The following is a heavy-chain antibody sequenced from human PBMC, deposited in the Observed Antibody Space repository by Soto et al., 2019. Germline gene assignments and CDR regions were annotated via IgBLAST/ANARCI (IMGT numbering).Heavy chain of an antibody. CDR1: GLSFSRWS. J-gene: IGHJ6*02. CDR2: ISGSGGST. Sequence: VGSRSHACRAGGLSFSRWSMSQVRQAPGKGLEWVSAISGSGGSTYYADSVKGRFTISRDNSKNTLYLQMNSLRAEDTAVYYCAKHMVRGVMPYGLAVWGQGTTVTISS. D-gene: IGHD3-10*01. V-gene: IGHV3-23*01. CDR3: AKHMVRGVMPYGLAV.